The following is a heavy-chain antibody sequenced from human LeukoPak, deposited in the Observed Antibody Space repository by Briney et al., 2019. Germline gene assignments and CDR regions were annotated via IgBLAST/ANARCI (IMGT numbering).Heavy chain of an antibody. CDR1: GGSISSYC. J-gene: IGHJ5*02. Sequence: SETLSLTCTVSGGSISSYCWSWIRQPAGKGLEWIGRIYTSGSTDYNPSLKSRVTMSVDTSKNQFSLKLSSVTAADTAVYYCARDNYYGSGKFDPWGQGTLVTVSS. D-gene: IGHD3-10*01. CDR3: ARDNYYGSGKFDP. V-gene: IGHV4-4*07. CDR2: IYTSGST.